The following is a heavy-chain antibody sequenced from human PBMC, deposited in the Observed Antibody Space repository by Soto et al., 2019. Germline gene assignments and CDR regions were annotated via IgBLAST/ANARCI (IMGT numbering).Heavy chain of an antibody. CDR1: GGTFSSYT. J-gene: IGHJ6*02. CDR2: IIPILGIA. CDR3: ARVWSTYDPRANYYYYGMDV. V-gene: IGHV1-69*02. D-gene: IGHD3-16*01. Sequence: VKVSCKASGGTFSSYTISWVRQAPGQGLEWMGRIIPILGIANYAQKFQGRVTITADKSTSTAYMELSSLRSEDTAVYYCARVWSTYDPRANYYYYGMDVWGQGTTVTVSS.